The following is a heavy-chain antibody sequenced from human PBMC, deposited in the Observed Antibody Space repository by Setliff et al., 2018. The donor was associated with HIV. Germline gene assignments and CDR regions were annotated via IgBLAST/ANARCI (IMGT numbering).Heavy chain of an antibody. D-gene: IGHD1-26*01. Sequence: GSLRLSCAASGFTYRTFSMSWVRQAPGKGLEWVSAITGSGSTTYYTDSVKGRFTISRDNSNNTLFLHMDNLRAEDTAIYYCARGIVAPGPRLDYWGQGTPVTVSS. J-gene: IGHJ4*02. CDR2: ITGSGSTT. CDR1: GFTYRTFS. V-gene: IGHV3-23*01. CDR3: ARGIVAPGPRLDY.